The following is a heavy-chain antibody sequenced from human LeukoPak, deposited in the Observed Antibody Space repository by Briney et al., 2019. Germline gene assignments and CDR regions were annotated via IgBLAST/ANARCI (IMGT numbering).Heavy chain of an antibody. CDR1: GFTFSSYG. V-gene: IGHV3-30*18. Sequence: GRSLRLSCAASGFTFSSYGMHWVRQAPGKGLEWVAVISYDGSNKYYADSVKGRFTISRDNSKNTLYLQMNSLRAEDTAVYYCAKEYSGYDLEDWFDPWGQGTLVTVSS. D-gene: IGHD5-12*01. J-gene: IGHJ5*02. CDR3: AKEYSGYDLEDWFDP. CDR2: ISYDGSNK.